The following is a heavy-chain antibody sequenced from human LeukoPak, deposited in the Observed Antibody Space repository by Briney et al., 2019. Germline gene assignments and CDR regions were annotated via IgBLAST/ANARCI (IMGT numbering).Heavy chain of an antibody. CDR1: GYSFTSYW. J-gene: IGHJ4*02. D-gene: IGHD1/OR15-1a*01. V-gene: IGHV5-51*01. CDR2: VYPGDSDT. Sequence: GESLKISCKASGYSFTSYWIVWVRQTPGKGLEWMGIVYPGDSDTRYNPSFQGQVSISADKSIATAYLHLSDLKASDTAIYYCGRHMNNLLLWLDYWGQGTVVTVSS. CDR3: GRHMNNLLLWLDY.